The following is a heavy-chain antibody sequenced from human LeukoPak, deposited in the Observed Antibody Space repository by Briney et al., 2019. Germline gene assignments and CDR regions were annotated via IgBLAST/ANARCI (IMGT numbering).Heavy chain of an antibody. Sequence: GGSLRLSCAASGFTFSSYGMHWVRQAPGKGLEWVANMNQDGSEKYFVDSLKGRFTISRDNAKNSLYLQMNSLRAEDTALYYCAKDLLPNNGPEFDYWGQGTLVTVSS. CDR1: GFTFSSYG. D-gene: IGHD3-22*01. CDR3: AKDLLPNNGPEFDY. J-gene: IGHJ4*02. CDR2: MNQDGSEK. V-gene: IGHV3-7*03.